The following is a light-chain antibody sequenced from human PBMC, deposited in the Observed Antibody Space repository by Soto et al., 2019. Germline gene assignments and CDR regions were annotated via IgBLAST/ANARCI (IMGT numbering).Light chain of an antibody. CDR1: QSVGGY. J-gene: IGKJ1*01. Sequence: EIVLTQSPATLSLSPGERATLSCRASQSVGGYLAWYQQRPGQAPRVLIYDASNRATGIPVRFSGSGSGTDFTLTISRLEPEDFAVYYCQQYGSSGTFGQGTKVDI. V-gene: IGKV3-20*01. CDR3: QQYGSSGT. CDR2: DAS.